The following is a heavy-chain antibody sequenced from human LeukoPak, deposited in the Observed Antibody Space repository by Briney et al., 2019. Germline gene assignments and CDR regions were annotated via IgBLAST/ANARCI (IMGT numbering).Heavy chain of an antibody. V-gene: IGHV3-21*01. D-gene: IGHD3-9*01. CDR3: ARVGYDILTTRSGYYMDV. CDR1: GFTFSSYA. J-gene: IGHJ6*03. Sequence: ESGGSLRLSCAASGFTFSSYAMTWVRQAPGKGLEWVSSISSSSSYIYYADSVKGRFTISRDNAKNSLYLQMNSLRAEDTAVYYCARVGYDILTTRSGYYMDVWGKGTTVTVSS. CDR2: ISSSSSYI.